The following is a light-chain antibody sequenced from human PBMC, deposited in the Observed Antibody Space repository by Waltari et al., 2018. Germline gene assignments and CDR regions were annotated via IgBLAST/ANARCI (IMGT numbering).Light chain of an antibody. CDR2: DVS. J-gene: IGLJ2*01. CDR1: SSDIGGYNY. V-gene: IGLV2-14*03. CDR3: SSYTSGSTLGV. Sequence: QSALTQPDSVSGSPGQSITISCTGTSSDIGGYNYVPWYQQHPGKAPKLMIYDVSNRPSGVSNRFSGSKSGNTASLTISGLQAEDEADYYCSSYTSGSTLGVFGGGTKLTVL.